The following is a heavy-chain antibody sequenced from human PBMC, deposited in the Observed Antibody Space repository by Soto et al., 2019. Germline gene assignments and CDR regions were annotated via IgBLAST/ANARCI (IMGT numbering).Heavy chain of an antibody. V-gene: IGHV3-74*01. CDR3: VRGDKGGFDL. D-gene: IGHD2-21*02. CDR1: GFTFKYYW. J-gene: IGHJ3*01. Sequence: EVQLVESEGGLVQRGGSLRLSCAASGFTFKYYWMHWVHQAPGQGLVWVSHIHSDGSTTTYADSVKGRFTISRDNAKNTLYLQMNSLRAEDTAVYYCVRGDKGGFDLWGQGTTVTVSS. CDR2: IHSDGSTT.